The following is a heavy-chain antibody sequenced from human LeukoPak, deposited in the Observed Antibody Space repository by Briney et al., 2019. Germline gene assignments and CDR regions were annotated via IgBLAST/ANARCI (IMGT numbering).Heavy chain of an antibody. CDR1: GFSFRSYA. D-gene: IGHD6-19*01. V-gene: IGHV3-23*01. CDR3: AKTNSGQYFDY. Sequence: PGRSLRLSCAASGFSFRSYAMSWVRQALGKGLEWVSGISGSGGSTNYADSVKGRFTISRDNSKNTLYLPMNSLRAEDTAEYYCAKTNSGQYFDYWGQGTLVTVSS. J-gene: IGHJ4*02. CDR2: ISGSGGST.